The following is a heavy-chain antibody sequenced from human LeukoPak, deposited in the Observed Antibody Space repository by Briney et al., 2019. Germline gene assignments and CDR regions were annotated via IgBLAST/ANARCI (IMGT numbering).Heavy chain of an antibody. V-gene: IGHV3-73*01. CDR2: IRSKANSYAT. CDR1: GFTFSSYA. Sequence: GRSLRLSCAASGFTFSSYAMHWVRQASGKGLEWVGRIRSKANSYATAYAASVKGRFTISRDDSKNTAYLQMNSLKTEDTAVYYCTTPFSVAGEYDYWGQGTLVTVSS. J-gene: IGHJ4*02. CDR3: TTPFSVAGEYDY. D-gene: IGHD6-19*01.